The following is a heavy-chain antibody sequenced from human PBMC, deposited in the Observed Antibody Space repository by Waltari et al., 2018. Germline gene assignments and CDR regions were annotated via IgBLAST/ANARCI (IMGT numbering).Heavy chain of an antibody. CDR3: ARDYDFWSGYLFAY. CDR2: ISSSSSYI. J-gene: IGHJ4*02. D-gene: IGHD3-3*01. Sequence: EVQLVESGGGLVKPGGSLRLSCAASGFTFSSYSMNWVRQAPGKGLEWVSSISSSSSYIYYADSVKGRFTISRDNAKNSLYLQMNSLRAEDTAVYYCARDYDFWSGYLFAYWGQGTLVIVSS. CDR1: GFTFSSYS. V-gene: IGHV3-21*01.